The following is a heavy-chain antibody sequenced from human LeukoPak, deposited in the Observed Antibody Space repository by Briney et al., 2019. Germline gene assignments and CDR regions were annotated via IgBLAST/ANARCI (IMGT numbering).Heavy chain of an antibody. J-gene: IGHJ4*02. D-gene: IGHD5-18*01. CDR3: VKTSPPLGYSYGPLDY. V-gene: IGHV3-23*01. CDR1: GFTFSSYA. CDR2: ISGSGGST. Sequence: GGSLRLSCAASGFTFSSYAMSWVRQAPGKGLEWVSAISGSGGSTYYADSVKGRFTISRDNSKNTLYLQMNSLRAEDTAVYYCVKTSPPLGYSYGPLDYWGQGTLVTVSS.